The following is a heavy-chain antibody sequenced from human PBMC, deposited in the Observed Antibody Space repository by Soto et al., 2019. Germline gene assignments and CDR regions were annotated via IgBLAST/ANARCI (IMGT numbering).Heavy chain of an antibody. CDR2: INWNGGST. CDR1: GFTFDDYG. V-gene: IGHV3-20*04. D-gene: IGHD2-21*02. J-gene: IGHJ3*01. Sequence: GGSLRLSCAASGFTFDDYGMSWVRQAPGKGLEWVSGINWNGGSTGYADYVKGRFTISRDNAKNSLYLQMNSLRSGDTGVYYCAGGVGWTASGWGQGTMVTVS. CDR3: AGGVGWTASG.